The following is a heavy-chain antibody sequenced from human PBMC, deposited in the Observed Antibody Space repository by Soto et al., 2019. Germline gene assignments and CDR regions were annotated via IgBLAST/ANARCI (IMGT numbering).Heavy chain of an antibody. CDR1: GGSFSGYY. Sequence: PSETLSLTCAVYGGSFSGYYWSWIRQPPGKGLEWIGEINHSGSTNYNPSLKSRVTISVDTSKNQFSLKLSSVTAADTAVYYCARARDCNFDYWGQGTLVTVSS. CDR3: ARARDCNFDY. CDR2: INHSGST. J-gene: IGHJ4*02. D-gene: IGHD2-21*02. V-gene: IGHV4-34*01.